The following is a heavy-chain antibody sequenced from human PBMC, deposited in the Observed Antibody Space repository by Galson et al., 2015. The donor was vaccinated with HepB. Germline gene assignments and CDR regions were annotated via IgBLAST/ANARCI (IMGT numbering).Heavy chain of an antibody. Sequence: SVKVSCKASGGTSSSYTISWVRQAPGQGLEWMGRIIPILGIANYAQKFQGRVTITADKSTSTAYMELSSLRSEDTAVHYCARAEYCSGGSCYDFDYWGQGTLVTVSS. CDR1: GGTSSSYT. CDR2: IIPILGIA. J-gene: IGHJ4*02. CDR3: ARAEYCSGGSCYDFDY. V-gene: IGHV1-69*02. D-gene: IGHD2-15*01.